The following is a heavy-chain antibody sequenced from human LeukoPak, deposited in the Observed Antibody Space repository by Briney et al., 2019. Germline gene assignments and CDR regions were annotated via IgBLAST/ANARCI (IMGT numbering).Heavy chain of an antibody. CDR1: GGTFSRYA. Sequence: GASVKVSCKASGGTFSRYAISWVRQAPGQGLEWMGRINPNSGGTNYAQKFQGRVTMTRDTSISTAYMELSRLRSDDTAVYYCARVRTGSGWYSYFQHWGQGTLVTVSS. V-gene: IGHV1-2*06. J-gene: IGHJ1*01. CDR3: ARVRTGSGWYSYFQH. CDR2: INPNSGGT. D-gene: IGHD6-19*01.